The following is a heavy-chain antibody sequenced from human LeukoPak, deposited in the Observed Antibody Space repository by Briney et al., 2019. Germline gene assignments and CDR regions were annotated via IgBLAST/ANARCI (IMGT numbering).Heavy chain of an antibody. CDR3: AVHRNYDFWSGYPEADYYYYYYYMDV. CDR2: IIPIFGTA. Sequence: ASVKVSCKASGGTFSSYAISWVRQAPGQGLEWMGGIIPIFGTANYAQKFQGRVTITADKSTSTAYMELSGLRSEDTAVYYCAVHRNYDFWSGYPEADYYYYYYYMDVWGKGTTVTVSS. CDR1: GGTFSSYA. D-gene: IGHD3-3*01. J-gene: IGHJ6*03. V-gene: IGHV1-69*06.